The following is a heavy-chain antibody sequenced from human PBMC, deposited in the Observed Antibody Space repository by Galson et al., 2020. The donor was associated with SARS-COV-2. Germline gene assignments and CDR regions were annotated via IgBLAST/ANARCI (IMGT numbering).Heavy chain of an antibody. Sequence: SETLSLTCAVSGGSIRRSNWWSWVRQPPGKGLEWNGEIYHSRSANYNPSLQSRVTISVDTSKNQFSLNLISVTAADTAVYYCASSELTVTTDAFDIWGQGTMVTVSS. CDR3: ASSELTVTTDAFDI. D-gene: IGHD4-17*01. V-gene: IGHV4-4*02. CDR2: IYHSRSA. CDR1: GGSIRRSNW. J-gene: IGHJ3*02.